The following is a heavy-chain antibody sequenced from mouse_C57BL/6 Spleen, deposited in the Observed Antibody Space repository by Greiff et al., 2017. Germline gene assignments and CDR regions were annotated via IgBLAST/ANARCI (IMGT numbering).Heavy chain of an antibody. CDR1: GYTFTSYW. CDR2: IDPSDSYT. CDR3: ARGLLPRYFDV. V-gene: IGHV1-69*01. J-gene: IGHJ1*03. D-gene: IGHD2-3*01. Sequence: VQLQQPGAELVMPGASVKLSCKASGYTFTSYWMHWVKQRPGQGLEWIGEIDPSDSYTNYNQKFKGKSTLTVDKSSSTAYMQLSSLTSEDSAVYYCARGLLPRYFDVWGTGTTVTVSS.